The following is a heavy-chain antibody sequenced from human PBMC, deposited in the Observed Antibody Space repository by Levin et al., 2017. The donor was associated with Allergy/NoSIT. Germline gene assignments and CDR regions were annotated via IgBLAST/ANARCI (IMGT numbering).Heavy chain of an antibody. D-gene: IGHD4-11*01. J-gene: IGHJ6*02. CDR1: GGPIRSYY. CDR3: ARDRTVTIRENYYYYGMDG. CDR2: ISYSGST. Sequence: SQTLSLTCTVSGGPIRSYYWSWIRQPPGKGLEWIGYISYSGSTNYNPSLKSRVTLSVDTSKNRFSLKLSSVTAADTAVYYCARDRTVTIRENYYYYGMDGWGPGTTVTVSS. V-gene: IGHV4-59*01.